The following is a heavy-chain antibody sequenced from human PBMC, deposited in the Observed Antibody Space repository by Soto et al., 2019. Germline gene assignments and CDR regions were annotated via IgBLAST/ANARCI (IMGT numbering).Heavy chain of an antibody. Sequence: ASVKVSCKASGGTFSSYGISWVRQAPGQGLEWMGWISAYNGNTNYAQKLQGRVTMTTDTSTSTAYMELRSLRSDDTAVYYCARGYYYDSSGYRPHYYYGMDVWGQGTTVTVSS. CDR1: GGTFSSYG. J-gene: IGHJ6*02. D-gene: IGHD3-22*01. CDR2: ISAYNGNT. V-gene: IGHV1-18*01. CDR3: ARGYYYDSSGYRPHYYYGMDV.